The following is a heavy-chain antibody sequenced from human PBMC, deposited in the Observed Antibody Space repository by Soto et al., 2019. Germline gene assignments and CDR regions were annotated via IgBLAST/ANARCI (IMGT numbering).Heavy chain of an antibody. V-gene: IGHV4-59*01. J-gene: IGHJ6*02. D-gene: IGHD3-9*01. CDR2: VYHSGTT. Sequence: PSETLSLTCTVSGGSISSYYWSWIRQSPGKGPEWIGYVYHSGTTNYNPSLESRVTMSLDTSKSQFSLKLNAVTAADTAVYYCARVNIASDYDILTGYYDSPGLLENNYYGMDVWGQGTTVTVS. CDR3: ARVNIASDYDILTGYYDSPGLLENNYYGMDV. CDR1: GGSISSYY.